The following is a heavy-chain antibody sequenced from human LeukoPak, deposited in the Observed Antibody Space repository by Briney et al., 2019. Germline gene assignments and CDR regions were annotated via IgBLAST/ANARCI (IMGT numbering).Heavy chain of an antibody. CDR1: GFTFTSYY. J-gene: IGHJ4*02. V-gene: IGHV1-46*01. D-gene: IGHD6-19*01. CDR3: ARGEAIGVAGTSFDY. Sequence: ASVKVSCKASGFTFTSYYMHWVRQAPGRGLEWMGIITPGGGSTTYAQKFQGRVTMTRDTSTSTVYMDLSSLRSEDTAVYYCARGEAIGVAGTSFDYWGQGTLVTVSS. CDR2: ITPGGGST.